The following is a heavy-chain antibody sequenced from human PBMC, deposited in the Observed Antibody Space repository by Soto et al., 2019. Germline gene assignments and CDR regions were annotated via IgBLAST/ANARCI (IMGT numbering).Heavy chain of an antibody. CDR1: GYTFTSYD. J-gene: IGHJ5*02. D-gene: IGHD6-19*01. CDR2: MNPNSGNT. Sequence: ASVKVSCKASGYTFTSYDINWVRQATGQGLEWMGWMNPNSGNTGYAQKFQGRVTMTRNTSISTAYMELSSLRSEDTAVYYCARDPGGYSSGWYPGWFDPWGQGTLVTVSS. V-gene: IGHV1-8*01. CDR3: ARDPGGYSSGWYPGWFDP.